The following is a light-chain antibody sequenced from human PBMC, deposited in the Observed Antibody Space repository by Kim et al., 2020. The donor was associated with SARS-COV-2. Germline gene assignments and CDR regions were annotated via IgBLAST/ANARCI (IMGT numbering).Light chain of an antibody. V-gene: IGKV1-27*01. J-gene: IGKJ1*01. CDR2: ADS. Sequence: DILMTQSPSSLSASVGDRITITCRASRGIDNCLAWYQQKPGKAPKPLIYADSALQCGVPSRFSGSGFGNDFTLTIANLQPEDVATYYCQHYDNDPWTFGQGTKVDIK. CDR3: QHYDNDPWT. CDR1: RGIDNC.